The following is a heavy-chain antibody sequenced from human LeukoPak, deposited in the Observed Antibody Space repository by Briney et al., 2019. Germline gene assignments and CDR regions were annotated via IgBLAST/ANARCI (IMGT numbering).Heavy chain of an antibody. J-gene: IGHJ4*02. CDR2: ISYDGSNK. Sequence: GGSLRLSCAASGFTFSSYGMHWVRQAPGKGLEWVAVISYDGSNKYYADSVKGRFTISRDNSENTLYLQMNSLRAEDTAVYYCAKDSGPLEYYFDYWGQGTLVTVSS. CDR3: AKDSGPLEYYFDY. CDR1: GFTFSSYG. V-gene: IGHV3-30*18. D-gene: IGHD3-10*01.